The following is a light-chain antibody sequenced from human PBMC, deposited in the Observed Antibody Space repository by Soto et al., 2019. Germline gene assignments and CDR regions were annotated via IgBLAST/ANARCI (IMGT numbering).Light chain of an antibody. Sequence: EIVLTQSPGTVYLSPGERATLSCRARRVVGSLYLAWYQQKAGPAPRLLMYATSSRATSIPDRCSGSASGTDFTLTISSLEPEDFAEYYRQHYGDSARTFGPGTRLEIK. CDR3: QHYGDSART. CDR2: ATS. CDR1: RVVGSLY. V-gene: IGKV3-20*01. J-gene: IGKJ5*01.